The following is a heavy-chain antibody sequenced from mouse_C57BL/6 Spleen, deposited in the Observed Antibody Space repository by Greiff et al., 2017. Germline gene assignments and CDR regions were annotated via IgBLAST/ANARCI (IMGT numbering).Heavy chain of an antibody. D-gene: IGHD2-14*01. CDR3: ARWDYYRFYFDY. V-gene: IGHV1-50*01. CDR1: GYTFTSYW. CDR2: IDPSDSYT. Sequence: VQLQQPGAELVKPGASVKLSCKASGYTFTSYWMQWVKQRPGQGLEWIGEIDPSDSYTNYNQKFKGKATLTVDTSSSTAYMQLSSLTSEDSAVYYCARWDYYRFYFDYWGQGTTRTVSS. J-gene: IGHJ2*01.